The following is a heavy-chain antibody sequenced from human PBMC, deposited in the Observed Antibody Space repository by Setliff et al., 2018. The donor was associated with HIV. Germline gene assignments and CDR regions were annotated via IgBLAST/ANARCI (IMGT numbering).Heavy chain of an antibody. J-gene: IGHJ4*02. CDR3: ARGLTSVAG. CDR2: IYYSGST. V-gene: IGHV4-39*01. Sequence: SETLSLTCTVSGGSISSKSYYWGWIRQPPGKGLEWIGSIYYSGSTYYNPSLKSRVAMSVDTSKNQFSLKLSSVTAADTAVYYCARGLTSVAGWGQGTLVTVSS. CDR1: GGSISSKSYY. D-gene: IGHD6-19*01.